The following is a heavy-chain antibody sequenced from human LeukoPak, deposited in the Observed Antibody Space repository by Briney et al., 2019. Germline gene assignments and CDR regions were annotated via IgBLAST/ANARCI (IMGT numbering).Heavy chain of an antibody. CDR2: ISGSDGST. V-gene: IGHV3-23*01. Sequence: PGGSLRLSCAASGFTFSSYGMSWVRQAPGKGLEWVSVISGSDGSTYCADSVKGRFTISRDNSKNTLYLQMYSLRVEDTAVYYCAKDGGYYDFDSWGQGTLVTVSS. CDR1: GFTFSSYG. CDR3: AKDGGYYDFDS. D-gene: IGHD5-12*01. J-gene: IGHJ4*02.